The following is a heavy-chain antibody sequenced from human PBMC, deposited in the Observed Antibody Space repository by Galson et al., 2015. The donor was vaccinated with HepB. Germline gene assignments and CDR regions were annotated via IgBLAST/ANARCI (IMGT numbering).Heavy chain of an antibody. CDR2: FSYDGSST. Sequence: SLRLSCAASGFCFSSNSMNWVRQAPGKGLECVSVFSYDGSSTYYADSVKGLFTIYRDNSENTLYLQKNSISAEDTALYYCARGAKRELKFRCGGHTDVWGQGTTVTVSS. D-gene: IGHD1-26*01. J-gene: IGHJ6*02. CDR3: ARGAKRELKFRCGGHTDV. V-gene: IGHV3-30*04. CDR1: GFCFSSNS.